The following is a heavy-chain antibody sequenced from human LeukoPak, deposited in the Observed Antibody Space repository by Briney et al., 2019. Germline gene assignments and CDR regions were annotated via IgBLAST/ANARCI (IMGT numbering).Heavy chain of an antibody. CDR2: ISGIGGST. CDR3: AKSNVVVPAKAQNYFDY. J-gene: IGHJ4*02. CDR1: GFTFSSYA. D-gene: IGHD2-2*01. Sequence: GGSLRLSCAASGFTFSSYAMSWVRQAPGKGLEWVSAISGIGGSTYYADSVKGRFTISRDNSKNTLYLQMNSLRAEDTAVYYCAKSNVVVPAKAQNYFDYWGQGTLVTVSS. V-gene: IGHV3-23*01.